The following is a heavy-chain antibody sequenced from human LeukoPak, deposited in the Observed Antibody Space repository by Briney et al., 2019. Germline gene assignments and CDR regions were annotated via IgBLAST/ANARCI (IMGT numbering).Heavy chain of an antibody. D-gene: IGHD5-18*01. Sequence: GGSLRLSCAASGFTFSSFGMSWVRQAPGKGLEWVSAISGSGGSTYYADSVKGRFTISRDNSKNTLYLQMNSLRAEDTAVYYCANWGRGYSYGPTTYWGQGTLVTVSS. J-gene: IGHJ4*02. CDR1: GFTFSSFG. CDR2: ISGSGGST. V-gene: IGHV3-23*01. CDR3: ANWGRGYSYGPTTY.